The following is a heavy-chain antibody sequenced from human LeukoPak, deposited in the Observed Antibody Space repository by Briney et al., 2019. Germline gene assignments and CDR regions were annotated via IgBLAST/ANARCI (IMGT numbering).Heavy chain of an antibody. J-gene: IGHJ6*03. CDR3: ARDKRNLEYSSSSGLYYYYMDV. CDR2: IYYSGRT. Sequence: SETLSLTCPVSGGSISSYYWSWIRQPPGKGLEWLGYIYYSGRTNYNPSLKSRVTISVDTSKNQFSLKLSSVTAADTAVYYCARDKRNLEYSSSSGLYYYYMDVWGKGTTVTVSS. V-gene: IGHV4-59*01. CDR1: GGSISSYY. D-gene: IGHD6-6*01.